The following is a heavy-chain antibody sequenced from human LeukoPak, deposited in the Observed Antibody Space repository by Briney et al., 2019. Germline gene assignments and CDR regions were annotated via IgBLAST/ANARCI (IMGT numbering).Heavy chain of an antibody. V-gene: IGHV4-34*01. D-gene: IGHD1-7*01. CDR3: ARAQRTGTTRIFDY. Sequence: SETLSLTCAVYGGSFSGYYWSWIRQPPGKGLEWIGEINHSGSTNYNPSLKSRVTISVDTSKNQFSLKLSSVTAADTAVYYCARAQRTGTTRIFDYWGQGTLVTVSS. J-gene: IGHJ4*02. CDR2: INHSGST. CDR1: GGSFSGYY.